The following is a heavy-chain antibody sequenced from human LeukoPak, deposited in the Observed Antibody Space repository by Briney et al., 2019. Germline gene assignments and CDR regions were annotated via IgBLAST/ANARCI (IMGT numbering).Heavy chain of an antibody. CDR2: IYTNGTT. D-gene: IGHD3-3*01. CDR3: ARDKPGFLGGDMDV. Sequence: PGGSLRLSCAASGFSVSGHYMSWVRQAPGEGLEWVSLIYTNGTTTYADSVKGRFTISRDPSKNTLFLQMNRLRVEDTAVYYCARDKPGFLGGDMDVWGIGTTVTVSS. J-gene: IGHJ6*03. CDR1: GFSVSGHY. V-gene: IGHV3-53*01.